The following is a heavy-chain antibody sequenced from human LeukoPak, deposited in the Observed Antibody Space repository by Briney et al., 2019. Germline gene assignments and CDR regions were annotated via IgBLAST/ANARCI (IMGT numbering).Heavy chain of an antibody. CDR3: ARVADLGIAAHTLDY. CDR1: GGSISSGGYY. J-gene: IGHJ4*02. CDR2: IYHSGST. V-gene: IGHV4-30-2*01. Sequence: SETLSLTCTVSGGSISSGGYYWSWIRQPPGKGLEWIGYIYHSGSTYYNPSLKSRVTISVDRSKNQFSLKLSSVTAADTAVYYCARVADLGIAAHTLDYWGQGTLVTVSS. D-gene: IGHD6-13*01.